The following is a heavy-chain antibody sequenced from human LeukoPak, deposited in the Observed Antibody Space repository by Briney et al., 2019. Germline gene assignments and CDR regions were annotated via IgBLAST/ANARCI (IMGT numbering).Heavy chain of an antibody. D-gene: IGHD6-19*01. CDR2: IYYSGIT. V-gene: IGHV4-59*01. CDR3: AREYKGSGDY. CDR1: GGSISTYY. Sequence: PSETLSLTCTVSGGSISTYYWSWIRQPPGRGLEWIGYIYYSGITDYSPSLKSRVTISIDTSKKQFSLKLSSVTAADTAVYYCAREYKGSGDYWGQGTLVTVSS. J-gene: IGHJ4*02.